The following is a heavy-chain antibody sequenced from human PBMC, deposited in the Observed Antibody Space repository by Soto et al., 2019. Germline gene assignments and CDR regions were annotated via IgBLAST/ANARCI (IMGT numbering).Heavy chain of an antibody. Sequence: GGSLRLSCAASGFTFSSYAMSWVRQAPGKGLEWVSAISGSGGSTYYADSVKGRFTISRDNSKNTLYLQMNSLRAEDTAVYYCAKDLSRPVLPGAAFDIWGQGTMVTVSS. CDR1: GFTFSSYA. V-gene: IGHV3-23*01. D-gene: IGHD6-19*01. CDR2: ISGSGGST. CDR3: AKDLSRPVLPGAAFDI. J-gene: IGHJ3*02.